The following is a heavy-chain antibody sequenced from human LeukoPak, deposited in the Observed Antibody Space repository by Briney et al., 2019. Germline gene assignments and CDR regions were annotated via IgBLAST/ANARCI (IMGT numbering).Heavy chain of an antibody. CDR2: INPNSGGT. J-gene: IGHJ4*02. CDR1: GYTFTGYY. D-gene: IGHD3-9*01. CDR3: ATGVGVAYCDILTGYSSADY. Sequence: ASVKVSCKASGYTFTGYYMHWVRQAPGQGLEWMGWINPNSGGTNYAQKFQGRVTMTRDTSISTAYMELSRLRSDDTAVYYCATGVGVAYCDILTGYSSADYWGQGTLVTVSS. V-gene: IGHV1-2*02.